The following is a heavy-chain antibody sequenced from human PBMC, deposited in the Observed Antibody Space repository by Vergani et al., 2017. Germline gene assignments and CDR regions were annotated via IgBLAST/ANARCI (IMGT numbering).Heavy chain of an antibody. D-gene: IGHD3-10*01. CDR2: IYPGDSDT. V-gene: IGHV5-51*01. CDR1: GYSFTSYW. J-gene: IGHJ4*02. CDR3: ARTPHATPAGDGYYFDY. Sequence: EVQLVPSGAEVKKPGESLKISCKGSGYSFTSYWIGWVRQMPGKGLWWMGIIYPGDSDTRYSPSFQGQVTISADKSISTSYLQWRSLKASDTAMYYCARTPHATPAGDGYYFDYGGQGTLVTVSS.